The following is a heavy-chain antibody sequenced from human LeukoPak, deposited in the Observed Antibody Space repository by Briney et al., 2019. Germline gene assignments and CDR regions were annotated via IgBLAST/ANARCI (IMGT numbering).Heavy chain of an antibody. CDR3: AKEKQRNFDY. Sequence: GGSLRLSCAASGFTFSNYAMSWVRLAPGKGLEWVSGISGSGDSTYYGDSVQGRFTISRDNSKNTLYLQMNTLRAEDTAVYYCAKEKQRNFDYWGQGTLVTVSS. CDR2: ISGSGDST. CDR1: GFTFSNYA. V-gene: IGHV3-23*01. J-gene: IGHJ4*02.